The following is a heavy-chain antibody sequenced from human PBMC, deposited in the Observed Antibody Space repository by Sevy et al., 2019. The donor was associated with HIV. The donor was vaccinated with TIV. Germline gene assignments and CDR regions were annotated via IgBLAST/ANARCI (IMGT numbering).Heavy chain of an antibody. V-gene: IGHV3-11*04. CDR1: GFTFSDSY. CDR2: ISTTGHDI. Sequence: GGSLRLSCAASGFTFSDSYMSWVRQAPGKGLEWVSYISTTGHDIYYADSVKGRFTISRHNPRKSLYLQMNSLSAEDTAVYYCARLFYGSADYWGQGTLVTVSS. D-gene: IGHD3-10*01. CDR3: ARLFYGSADY. J-gene: IGHJ4*02.